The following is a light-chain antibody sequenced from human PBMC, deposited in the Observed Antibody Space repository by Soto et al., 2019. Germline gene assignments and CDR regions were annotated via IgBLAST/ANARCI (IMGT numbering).Light chain of an antibody. J-gene: IGKJ4*01. Sequence: DLQMTQSPSSLSASVGDRVTITCRASQSISSHLNWYQQKPGKAPKLLIFGAASLQSGVPTRFSGSGSGTDFTLTISSLQPEDFATYYCQQSYSTPLTFGGGTKVEIK. V-gene: IGKV1-39*01. CDR1: QSISSH. CDR3: QQSYSTPLT. CDR2: GAA.